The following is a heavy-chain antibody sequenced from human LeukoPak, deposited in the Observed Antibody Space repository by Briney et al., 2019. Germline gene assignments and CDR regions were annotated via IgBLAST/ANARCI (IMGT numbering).Heavy chain of an antibody. CDR3: ARDAIVGATQTFDY. D-gene: IGHD1-26*01. V-gene: IGHV1-69*05. CDR1: GGAFSSYA. Sequence: ASVKVSCKASGGAFSSYAISWVRQAPGQGLEWMGGIIPIFGTANYAQKFQGRVTMTTDTSTSTAYMELRSLRSDDTAVYYCARDAIVGATQTFDYWGQGTLVTVSS. J-gene: IGHJ4*02. CDR2: IIPIFGTA.